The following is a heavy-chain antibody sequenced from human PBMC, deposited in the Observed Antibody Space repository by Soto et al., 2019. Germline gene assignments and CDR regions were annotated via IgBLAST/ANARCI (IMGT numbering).Heavy chain of an antibody. J-gene: IGHJ6*03. CDR3: ARNGLYCMDV. Sequence: SETLSLTCAVSSDSISSHDWWSLVRQPPGKGLEWIGEIYHSGSTNYNPSLKSRVTISVDKAKNQFSLKMSSVTAADTAVYYCARNGLYCMDVWGKGTTVTVSS. CDR2: IYHSGST. V-gene: IGHV4-4*02. CDR1: SDSISSHDW. D-gene: IGHD2-8*01.